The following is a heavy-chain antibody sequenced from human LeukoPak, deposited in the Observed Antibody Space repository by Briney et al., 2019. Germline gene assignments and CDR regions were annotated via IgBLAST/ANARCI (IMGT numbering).Heavy chain of an antibody. D-gene: IGHD3-9*01. J-gene: IGHJ4*02. CDR2: ISAYNGNT. CDR3: ARDGSEYDILTGYPKDY. CDR1: VYTFTSYG. Sequence: ASVNVSFKASVYTFTSYGISWVGQAPGQGLEWVGWISAYNGNTNYAQKLQGRVTMTTDTSTSTAYMELRSLRSDDTAVYYCARDGSEYDILTGYPKDYWGQGTLVTVSS. V-gene: IGHV1-18*01.